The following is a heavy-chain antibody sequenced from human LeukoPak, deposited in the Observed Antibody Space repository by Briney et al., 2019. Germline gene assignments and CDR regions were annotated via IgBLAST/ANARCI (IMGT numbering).Heavy chain of an antibody. CDR2: IYTSGST. J-gene: IGHJ6*03. CDR3: ARMGSEYYYYYMDV. Sequence: SETLTLTCTVSGGSTNTYCWSWIRQPAGKGLEWIGRIYTSGSTNYNPSLKSRVTISVDKSKNQFSLKLSSVTAADTAVYYCARMGSEYYYYYMDVWGTGNTLTVSS. V-gene: IGHV4-4*07. CDR1: GGSTNTYC. D-gene: IGHD3-10*01.